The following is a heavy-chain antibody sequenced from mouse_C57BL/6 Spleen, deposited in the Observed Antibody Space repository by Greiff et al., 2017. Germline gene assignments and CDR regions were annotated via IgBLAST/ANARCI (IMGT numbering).Heavy chain of an antibody. CDR1: GYTFTSYT. CDR3: ARDGYYGIAY. CDR2: INPSSGYT. J-gene: IGHJ3*01. V-gene: IGHV1-4*01. D-gene: IGHD2-3*01. Sequence: QVHVKQSGAELARPGASVKMSCKASGYTFTSYTMHWVKQRPGQGLEWIGYINPSSGYTKSNQKFKDKATWTADKSSSTAYMQLSSLTSEDSAVYYCARDGYYGIAYWGQGTLVTVSA.